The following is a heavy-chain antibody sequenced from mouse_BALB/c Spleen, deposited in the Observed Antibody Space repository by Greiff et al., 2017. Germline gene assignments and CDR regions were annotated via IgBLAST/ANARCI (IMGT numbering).Heavy chain of an antibody. Sequence: VQLQQSGAELVRPGASVKLSCKASGYTFTSYWINWVKQRPGQGLEWIGNIYPPDSYTNYNQKFKDKATLTVDKSSSTAYMQLSSPTSEDSAVYYCTTIYYYGSSNAMDYWGQGTSVTVSS. J-gene: IGHJ4*01. V-gene: IGHV1-69*02. CDR2: IYPPDSYT. CDR1: GYTFTSYW. D-gene: IGHD1-1*01. CDR3: TTIYYYGSSNAMDY.